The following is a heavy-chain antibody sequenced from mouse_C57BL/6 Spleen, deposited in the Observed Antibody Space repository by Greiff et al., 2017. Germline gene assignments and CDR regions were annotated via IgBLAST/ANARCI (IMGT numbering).Heavy chain of an antibody. CDR1: GYTFTDYN. CDR2: INPNNGGT. CDR3: ARPIITTVVATSPFDY. V-gene: IGHV1-22*01. J-gene: IGHJ2*01. Sequence: VQLKQSGPELVKPGASVKMSCKASGYTFTDYNMHWVKQSHGKSLEWIGYINPNNGGTSYNQKFKGKATLTVNKSSSTAYMELRSLTSEDSAVYYCARPIITTVVATSPFDYWGQGTTLTVSS. D-gene: IGHD1-1*01.